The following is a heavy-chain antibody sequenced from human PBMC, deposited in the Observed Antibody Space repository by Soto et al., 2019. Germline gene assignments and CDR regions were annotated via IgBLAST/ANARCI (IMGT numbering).Heavy chain of an antibody. CDR3: AKDSHDGFDI. CDR1: GFTFSSYG. Sequence: LRLSCAASGFTFSSYGMHWVRQAPGKGLEWVAVISLDGTNKYYADSVKGRFTISRDNSKNTLYLQMNSLRAEDTTLYFCAKDSHDGFDIWGQGTMVTV. J-gene: IGHJ3*02. CDR2: ISLDGTNK. V-gene: IGHV3-30*18.